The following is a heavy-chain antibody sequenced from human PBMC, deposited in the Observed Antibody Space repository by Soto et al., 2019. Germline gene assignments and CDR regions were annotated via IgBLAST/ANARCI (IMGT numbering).Heavy chain of an antibody. D-gene: IGHD4-17*01. J-gene: IGHJ5*02. CDR2: IIPIFGTA. V-gene: IGHV1-69*13. CDR3: APAVTKKVDWFDT. Sequence: ASVKVSCKASGGTFSSYAISWVRQAPGQGLEWMGGIIPIFGTANYAQKFQGRVTITADESTSTAYMELSSLRSEDTAVYYCAPAVTKKVDWFDTWGQGTLVTVSS. CDR1: GGTFSSYA.